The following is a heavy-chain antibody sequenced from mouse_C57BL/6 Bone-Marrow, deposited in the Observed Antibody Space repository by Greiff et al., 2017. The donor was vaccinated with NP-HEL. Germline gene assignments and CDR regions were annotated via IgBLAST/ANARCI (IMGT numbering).Heavy chain of an antibody. CDR2: IDPSDSYT. CDR1: GYTFTSYW. D-gene: IGHD2-5*01. J-gene: IGHJ2*01. CDR3: ARGYSTYY. V-gene: IGHV1-59*01. Sequence: VQLQQSGAELVRPGTSVKLSCKASGYTFTSYWMHWVKQRPGQGLEWIGVIDPSDSYTNYNQKFKGKATLTVDTSSSTAYMQLSSLTSEDSAVYYCARGYSTYYWGQGTTLTVSS.